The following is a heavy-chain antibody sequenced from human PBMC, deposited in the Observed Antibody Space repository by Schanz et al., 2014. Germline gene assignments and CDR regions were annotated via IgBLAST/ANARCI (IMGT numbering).Heavy chain of an antibody. V-gene: IGHV3-23*04. CDR1: GFTFSIYA. D-gene: IGHD6-19*01. J-gene: IGHJ4*02. CDR3: ARDQWLVGGWYFDY. Sequence: EVQLVESGGCLVQPGRSLRISCAASGFTFSIYAMSWVRQAPGKGLEWVSTIGGTGDSTYYADSVKGRFTISRDNSKNTLYLQMNSLRAEDTAVYYCARDQWLVGGWYFDYWGQGTLVTVSS. CDR2: IGGTGDST.